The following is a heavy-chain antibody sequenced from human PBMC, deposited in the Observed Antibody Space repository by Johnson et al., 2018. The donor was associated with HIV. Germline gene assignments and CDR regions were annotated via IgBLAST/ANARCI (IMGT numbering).Heavy chain of an antibody. CDR1: GFTFSSYG. J-gene: IGHJ3*01. CDR3: VKDKFMFLENPVDAFDV. CDR2: ISFDGTNK. Sequence: QVQLVESGGGLVQPGGSLRLSCAASGFTFSSYGMHWVRQAPGKGLEWVTVISFDGTNKYYAESVKGLSTISRDNSNNTLYLQMNSLRPEDTGVYYCVKDKFMFLENPVDAFDVWGQGTMVTFYS. V-gene: IGHV3-30*18. D-gene: IGHD3-3*01.